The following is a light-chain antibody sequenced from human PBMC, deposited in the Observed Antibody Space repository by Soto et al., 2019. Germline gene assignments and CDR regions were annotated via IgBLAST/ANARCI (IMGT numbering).Light chain of an antibody. CDR2: GNN. CDR3: QSYDSSLTASV. V-gene: IGLV1-40*01. Sequence: QSVLTQPPSVSGAPGQKVTISCTGSSSNTGAGYDVHWYRQVPGTAPKLLIYGNNNRPSGVPDRFSGSKSGTSASLAISGLQAEDEADYYCQSYDSSLTASVFGGGTKLTVL. J-gene: IGLJ3*02. CDR1: SSNTGAGYD.